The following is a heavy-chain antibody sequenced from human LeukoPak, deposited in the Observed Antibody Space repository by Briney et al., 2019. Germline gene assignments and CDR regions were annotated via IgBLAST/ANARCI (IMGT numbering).Heavy chain of an antibody. J-gene: IGHJ1*01. CDR3: ARFSSGYYYGYFQH. Sequence: SETLSLTCTVSGGSISSYYWSWIRQPPGTGLEWIGYIYYSGSTNYNPSLKSRVTISVDTSKNQFSLKLSSVTAADTAVYYCARFSSGYYYGYFQHWGQGTLVTVSS. CDR1: GGSISSYY. CDR2: IYYSGST. V-gene: IGHV4-59*01. D-gene: IGHD3-22*01.